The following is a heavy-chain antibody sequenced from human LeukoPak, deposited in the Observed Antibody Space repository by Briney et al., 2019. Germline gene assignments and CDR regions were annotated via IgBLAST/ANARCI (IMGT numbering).Heavy chain of an antibody. CDR2: INAGNGNT. J-gene: IGHJ4*02. Sequence: ASVKVSCKASGYTFTTYAMHWVRQAPGQRLECMGWINAGNGNTKYSQKFRGRVTITRDTSASTAYMELSSLRSEDTAVYYCARTTAMVTIFDYWGQGTLVTVSS. D-gene: IGHD5-18*01. CDR1: GYTFTTYA. CDR3: ARTTAMVTIFDY. V-gene: IGHV1-3*01.